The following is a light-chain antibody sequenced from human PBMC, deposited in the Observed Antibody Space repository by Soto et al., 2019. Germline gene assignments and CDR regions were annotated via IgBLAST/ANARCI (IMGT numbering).Light chain of an antibody. V-gene: IGLV2-23*01. CDR3: CSYAGDSTVV. Sequence: QSALTQPASVSGSPGQSITISCTGTSSDVGSYDLVSWYQQYPGKAPKLMIYEGSKRPSGVSNRFSGSRSGNTASLTISGLQAEDEADYYCCSYAGDSTVVFGGGTKVTVL. J-gene: IGLJ2*01. CDR1: SSDVGSYDL. CDR2: EGS.